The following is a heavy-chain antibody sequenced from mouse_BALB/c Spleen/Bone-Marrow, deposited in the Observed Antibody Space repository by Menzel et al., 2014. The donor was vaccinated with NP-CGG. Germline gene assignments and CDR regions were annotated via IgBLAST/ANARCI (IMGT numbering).Heavy chain of an antibody. CDR3: ARDGLLSDY. D-gene: IGHD2-3*01. J-gene: IGHJ2*01. Sequence: QSGAELVKPGASVKMSCKASGYTFTSYNVHWVKQTPGQGLEWIGAIYPGNGDTSYNQKFKGKATLTADKSSSTAYMQLSSLTSEDSAVYYCARDGLLSDYWGQGTTLTVSS. CDR1: GYTFTSYN. V-gene: IGHV1-12*01. CDR2: IYPGNGDT.